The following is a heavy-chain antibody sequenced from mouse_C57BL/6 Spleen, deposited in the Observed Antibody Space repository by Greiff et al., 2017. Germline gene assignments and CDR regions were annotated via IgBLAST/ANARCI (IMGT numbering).Heavy chain of an antibody. D-gene: IGHD3-2*02. CDR3: AGGQLRSYYYAMDY. Sequence: VQLQQPGAELVKPGASVKLSCKASGYTFTSYWMHWVKQRPGRGLEWNGRIDPNSGGTKYNEKFKSKGTLTVNKPSSTAYLQLSRLTSEDSSVYYCAGGQLRSYYYAMDYWGQGTSVTVSS. J-gene: IGHJ4*01. V-gene: IGHV1-72*01. CDR2: IDPNSGGT. CDR1: GYTFTSYW.